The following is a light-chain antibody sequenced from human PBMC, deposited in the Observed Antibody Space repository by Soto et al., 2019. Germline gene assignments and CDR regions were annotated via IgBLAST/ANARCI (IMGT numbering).Light chain of an antibody. CDR2: SND. V-gene: IGLV1-47*02. Sequence: QSALTQPPSASGTPGQRVAISCSGSSSDIGTNYVYWYQQVPGTAPKLLIYSNDKRPSGVPDRYSASKSGTSASLAISGLRSEDESDYYCASWDDSLNGPVFGTGTKVTVL. CDR1: SSDIGTNY. J-gene: IGLJ1*01. CDR3: ASWDDSLNGPV.